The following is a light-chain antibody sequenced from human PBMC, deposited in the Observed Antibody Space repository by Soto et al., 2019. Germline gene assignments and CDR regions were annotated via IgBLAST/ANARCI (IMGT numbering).Light chain of an antibody. CDR2: EVS. CDR3: SSYTTSSTKV. J-gene: IGLJ1*01. CDR1: SSDIGGYKH. V-gene: IGLV2-14*01. Sequence: QSALPQPASVSGSPGQSITISCTGTSSDIGGYKHVSWYQQNPGKAPKLMIYEVSNRPSGVSNRFSGSKSGNTASLTISVLPAEDEADYNCSSYTTSSTKVFGTGTKLTVL.